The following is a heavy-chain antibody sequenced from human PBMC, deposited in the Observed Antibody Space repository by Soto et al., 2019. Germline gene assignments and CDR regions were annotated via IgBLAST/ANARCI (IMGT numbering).Heavy chain of an antibody. D-gene: IGHD2-15*01. Sequence: QVQLVQSGAEAKKPGASVKVSCKASGYTFTSYPIYWVRQAPGQRPEWMGWINAGNGYTKYSQKFQGRVTITRDTSATTAYMQLSSLRAEDTAVYFCARDRGGYCSGGACHEASFDPWGQGTLVTVSS. J-gene: IGHJ5*02. V-gene: IGHV1-3*01. CDR3: ARDRGGYCSGGACHEASFDP. CDR1: GYTFTSYP. CDR2: INAGNGYT.